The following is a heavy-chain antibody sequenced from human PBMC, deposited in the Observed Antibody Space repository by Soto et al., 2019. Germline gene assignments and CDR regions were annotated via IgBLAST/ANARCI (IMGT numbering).Heavy chain of an antibody. CDR1: GFTFSSYA. V-gene: IGHV3-23*01. CDR3: AKDPTRGDYSSSSTFDY. CDR2: IRGSGGST. Sequence: GGSLRLSCAASGFTFSSYAMSWVRQAPGKGLEWVSAIRGSGGSTYYADSVKGRFTISRDNSKNTLYLQMNSRRAEDTAVYYCAKDPTRGDYSSSSTFDYWGQGTLVTVSS. D-gene: IGHD6-6*01. J-gene: IGHJ4*02.